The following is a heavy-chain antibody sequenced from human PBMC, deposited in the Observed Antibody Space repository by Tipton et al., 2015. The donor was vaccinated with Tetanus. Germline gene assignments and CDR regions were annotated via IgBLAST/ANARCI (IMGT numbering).Heavy chain of an antibody. Sequence: TLSLTCTVSGGSMSGGFYWSWIRQHPVKGLEWIGYIYYTGSTYYNPSLKSRVIISADTSKNQFSLKLSSVTAADTAVYYCASSVGQLWFWGQGSLVTVSS. CDR3: ASSVGQLWF. CDR1: GGSMSGGFY. CDR2: IYYTGST. V-gene: IGHV4-31*03. J-gene: IGHJ4*01. D-gene: IGHD5-18*01.